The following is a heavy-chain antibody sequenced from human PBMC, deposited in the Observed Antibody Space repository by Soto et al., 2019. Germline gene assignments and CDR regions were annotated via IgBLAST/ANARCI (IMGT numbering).Heavy chain of an antibody. V-gene: IGHV1-3*01. Sequence: ASVKVSCKASGYTFTSYGIHWVRQAPGQRLEWTGWINAGNGNTKYSEKFQGRVTITRDTSASTAYLELSSLRSEDTAVYYCARDLTGNAYGRFDSWGPGTLVTVSS. CDR2: INAGNGNT. CDR3: ARDLTGNAYGRFDS. CDR1: GYTFTSYG. J-gene: IGHJ4*02. D-gene: IGHD1-1*01.